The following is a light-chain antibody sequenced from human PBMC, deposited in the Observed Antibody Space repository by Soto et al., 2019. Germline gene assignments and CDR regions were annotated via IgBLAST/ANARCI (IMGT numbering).Light chain of an antibody. J-gene: IGKJ1*01. CDR2: DAS. CDR1: QSIDRR. Sequence: DIQMTQSPSTLSASVGDRVTITCRASQSIDRRLAWYQQKPGKAPKVLIWDASSLQRGVPSRFSGSGSGTEFTLTISSLQPDDFATYYCQQYNDYSTWTFGQGTKVDI. V-gene: IGKV1-5*01. CDR3: QQYNDYSTWT.